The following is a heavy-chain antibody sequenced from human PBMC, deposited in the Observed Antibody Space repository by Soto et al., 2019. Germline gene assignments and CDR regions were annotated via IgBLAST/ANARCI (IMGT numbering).Heavy chain of an antibody. CDR2: INHSGST. V-gene: IGHV4-34*01. CDR1: GGSFSGYY. J-gene: IGHJ4*02. Sequence: PSETLSLTCAVYGGSFSGYYWSWIRQPPGKGLEWIGEINHSGSTNYNPSLKSRVTISVDTSKNQFSLKLSSVTAADTAVYYCARGGKGLLWFGELFAYFDYWGQGTLVTVSS. CDR3: ARGGKGLLWFGELFAYFDY. D-gene: IGHD3-10*01.